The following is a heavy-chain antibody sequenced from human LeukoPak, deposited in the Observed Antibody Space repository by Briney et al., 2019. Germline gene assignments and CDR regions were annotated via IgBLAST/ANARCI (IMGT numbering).Heavy chain of an antibody. J-gene: IGHJ4*02. Sequence: PGGSLRLSCAASGITFNWSWMNWVRQAPGKGLEWVANMDPSGSQKRYVDSAKGRFTISKDNSGTSLYLDMYSLGDEDTAIYYCAIWTSGNFWGQGTLVTVSS. CDR1: GITFNWSW. CDR3: AIWTSGNF. V-gene: IGHV3-7*01. D-gene: IGHD1-1*01. CDR2: MDPSGSQK.